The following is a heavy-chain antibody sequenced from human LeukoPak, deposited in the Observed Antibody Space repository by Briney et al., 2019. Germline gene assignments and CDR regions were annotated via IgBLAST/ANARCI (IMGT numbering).Heavy chain of an antibody. J-gene: IGHJ5*02. CDR3: ARGRITMIAT. Sequence: GGSLRLSCAASGFTFSSYSMNWVRQAPGKGLEWVAVISYDGSNKYYADSVKGRFTISRDNSKNTLYLQMNSLRAEDTAVYYCARGRITMIATWGQGTLVTVSS. CDR1: GFTFSSYS. D-gene: IGHD3-22*01. V-gene: IGHV3-30*03. CDR2: ISYDGSNK.